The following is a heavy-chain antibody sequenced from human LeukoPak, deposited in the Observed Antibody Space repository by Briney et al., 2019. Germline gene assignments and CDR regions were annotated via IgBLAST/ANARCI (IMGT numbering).Heavy chain of an antibody. J-gene: IGHJ4*02. CDR2: IWYDGSNK. CDR1: GFTFSNYG. CDR3: ARAGYGDPHFDF. V-gene: IGHV3-33*01. D-gene: IGHD4-17*01. Sequence: GGSLGLSCAASGFTFSNYGMHWVRQAPGKGLEWVAAIWYDGSNKYYGDSVKGRFTISRDNSKNTLYLQMNSLRAEDTAAYYCARAGYGDPHFDFWGQGTLVTVSS.